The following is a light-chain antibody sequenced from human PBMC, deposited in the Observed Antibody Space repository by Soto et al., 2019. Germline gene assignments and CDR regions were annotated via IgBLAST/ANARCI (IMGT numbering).Light chain of an antibody. CDR2: AAS. CDR3: QQSYNTPIT. CDR1: QSISNS. V-gene: IGKV1-39*01. J-gene: IGKJ3*01. Sequence: DIQMTQSPSSLSASVGDRVTITCRAGQSISNSLNWYQQKPGKAPKLLIYAASSLQSGVPSRFSGSGSGTDFTLTIRSLQPEDFATYYCQQSYNTPITFGPGTKVEIK.